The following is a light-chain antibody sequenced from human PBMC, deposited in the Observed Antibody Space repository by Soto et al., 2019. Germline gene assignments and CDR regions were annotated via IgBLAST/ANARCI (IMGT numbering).Light chain of an antibody. CDR2: GAS. Sequence: EIVMTQSPATLSVSPGERATLSCSASQSVSSNLAWYQQKPGQAPRLLIYGASTRATGIPARVRGSGSGTEFTLTIRRLQSEDFAVYYCQQYNNWPPEFGQGTKVDI. J-gene: IGKJ1*01. CDR1: QSVSSN. V-gene: IGKV3-15*01. CDR3: QQYNNWPPE.